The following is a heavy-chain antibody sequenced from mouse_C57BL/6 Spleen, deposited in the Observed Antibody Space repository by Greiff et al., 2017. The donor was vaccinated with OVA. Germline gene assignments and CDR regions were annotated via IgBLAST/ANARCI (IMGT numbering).Heavy chain of an antibody. CDR2: IYPGDGDT. V-gene: IGHV1-82*01. Sequence: QVQLKQSGPELVKPGASVKISCKASGYAFSSSWMNWVKQRPGKGLEWIGRIYPGDGDTNYNGKFKGKATLTADKSSSTAYMQLSSLTSEDSAVYFCARGGDYDGLPIAYWGQGTLVTVSA. J-gene: IGHJ3*01. D-gene: IGHD2-4*01. CDR1: GYAFSSSW. CDR3: ARGGDYDGLPIAY.